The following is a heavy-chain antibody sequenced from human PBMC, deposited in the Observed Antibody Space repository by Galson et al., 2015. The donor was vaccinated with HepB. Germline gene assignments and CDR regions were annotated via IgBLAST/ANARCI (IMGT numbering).Heavy chain of an antibody. D-gene: IGHD3/OR15-3a*01. CDR1: GYTFTSYG. J-gene: IGHJ1*01. V-gene: IGHV1-18*01. Sequence: SVKVSCKASGYTFTSYGISWVRQAPGQGLEWMGWISAYNGNTSYAQKLQGRVTMTTDTSTSTAYMELRSLRSDDTAVYYCARVEGGTGLTPPPGEYFQHWGQGTLVTVSS. CDR3: ARVEGGTGLTPPPGEYFQH. CDR2: ISAYNGNT.